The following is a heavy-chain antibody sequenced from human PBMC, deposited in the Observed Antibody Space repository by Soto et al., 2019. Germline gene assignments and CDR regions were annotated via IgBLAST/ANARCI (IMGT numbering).Heavy chain of an antibody. V-gene: IGHV1-18*01. CDR2: ISAYNGNT. Sequence: QVQLVQSGAEVKKPGASVKVSCKASGYTFTSYGISWVRQAPGQGLEWMGWISAYNGNTNYAQKRQGRVTMTTDTSTSTAYMELRSLRSDDTAVYYCARDRGVYGSGSYYYYGMDVWGQGTTVTVSS. CDR1: GYTFTSYG. D-gene: IGHD3-10*01. J-gene: IGHJ6*02. CDR3: ARDRGVYGSGSYYYYGMDV.